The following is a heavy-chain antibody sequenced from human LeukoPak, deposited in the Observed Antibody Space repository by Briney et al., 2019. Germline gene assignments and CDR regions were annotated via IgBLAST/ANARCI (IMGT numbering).Heavy chain of an antibody. J-gene: IGHJ4*02. CDR1: GFTFSSYG. CDR3: AKEGYYYDSSGYLN. V-gene: IGHV3-30*02. CDR2: IRYDGSNK. D-gene: IGHD3-22*01. Sequence: PGGSLRLSCAASGFTFSSYGMHWVRQAPGKGLEWVAFIRYDGSNKYYADSVKGRFTISIDNSKNTLYLQMNSLRAEDTAVYYCAKEGYYYDSSGYLNWGQGTLVTVSS.